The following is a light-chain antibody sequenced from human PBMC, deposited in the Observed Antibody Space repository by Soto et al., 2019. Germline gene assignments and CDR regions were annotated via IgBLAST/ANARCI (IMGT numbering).Light chain of an antibody. Sequence: DIVMTQTPLSLPATPGEPASISCRSSQSLLDRDDGNTYLDWYLQKPGQAPQLLIYTVSYRASGVPDRFSGSGSGTDFTLRISRVEADDVGVYYCMQRIEFPWTFGQGTKVDIK. V-gene: IGKV2-40*01. CDR2: TVS. CDR1: QSLLDRDDGNTY. J-gene: IGKJ1*01. CDR3: MQRIEFPWT.